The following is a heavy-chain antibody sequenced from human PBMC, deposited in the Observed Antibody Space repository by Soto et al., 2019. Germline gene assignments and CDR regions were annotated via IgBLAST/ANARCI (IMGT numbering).Heavy chain of an antibody. CDR2: IYYSGST. D-gene: IGHD2-15*01. CDR3: ASDGLRSGGSVNWFDP. V-gene: IGHV4-30-4*01. CDR1: GGSISSGDYY. Sequence: PSETLSLTCTVSGGSISSGDYYWSWIRHPPGKGLEWIGYIYYSGSTYYNPSLKSRVTISVDTSKNQFSLKLSSVTAADTAVYYCASDGLRSGGSVNWFDPWGQGTLVTVSS. J-gene: IGHJ5*02.